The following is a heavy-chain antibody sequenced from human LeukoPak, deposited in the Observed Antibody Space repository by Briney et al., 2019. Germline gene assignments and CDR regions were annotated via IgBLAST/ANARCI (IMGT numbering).Heavy chain of an antibody. V-gene: IGHV1-18*01. CDR1: GYSENFYG. CDR3: AGSLGYCTSNVCYLKY. Sequence: ASVKVSCKTSGYSENFYGITWVRQVAGQGLEWMGWISAQHGQTEYAPNSQDRVTMTTDTYTNTAYMELRSLRSDNTAVYYCAGSLGYCTSNVCYLKYWGQGTLVTVSS. J-gene: IGHJ4*02. CDR2: ISAQHGQT. D-gene: IGHD2-8*01.